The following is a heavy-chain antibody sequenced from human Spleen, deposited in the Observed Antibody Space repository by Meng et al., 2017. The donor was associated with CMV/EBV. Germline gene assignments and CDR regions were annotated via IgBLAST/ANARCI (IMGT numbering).Heavy chain of an antibody. CDR2: INHSGST. D-gene: IGHD6-6*01. J-gene: IGHJ4*02. CDR1: GGSFSGYY. V-gene: IGHV4-34*01. Sequence: ESLKISCAVYGGSFSGYYWSWIRQPPGKGLEWIGEINHSGSTNYNPSLKSRVTISVDTSKNQFSLKLSSVTAADTAVYYCARDLYSSSPNWGQGTLVTVSS. CDR3: ARDLYSSSPN.